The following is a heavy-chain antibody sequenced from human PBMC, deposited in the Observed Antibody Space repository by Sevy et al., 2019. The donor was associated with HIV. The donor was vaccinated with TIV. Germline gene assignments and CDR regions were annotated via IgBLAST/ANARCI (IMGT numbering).Heavy chain of an antibody. J-gene: IGHJ6*02. CDR2: ISSSSSYI. CDR3: ARDLLTRRYYYYYGMDV. D-gene: IGHD1-26*01. CDR1: GFTFSSYS. Sequence: GSLRLSCAASGFTFSSYSMNWVRQAPGKGLEWVSSISSSSSYIYYADSVKGRFTISRDNAKNSLYLQMNSLRAEDTAVYYCARDLLTRRYYYYYGMDVWGQGTTVTVSS. V-gene: IGHV3-21*01.